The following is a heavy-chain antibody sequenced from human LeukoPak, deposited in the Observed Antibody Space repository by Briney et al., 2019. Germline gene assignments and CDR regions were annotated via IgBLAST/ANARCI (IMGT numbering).Heavy chain of an antibody. CDR2: IYYSGST. J-gene: IGHJ4*02. CDR3: ASVERDQYYFDY. D-gene: IGHD2-2*01. Sequence: SETLSLTCTVSGGSISSYYWSWIRQPPGKGLEWIGYIYYSGSTNYNPSLKSRVTISVDTSKNQFSLKLSSVTAADTAVYYCASVERDQYYFDYWGQGTLVTVSS. V-gene: IGHV4-59*01. CDR1: GGSISSYY.